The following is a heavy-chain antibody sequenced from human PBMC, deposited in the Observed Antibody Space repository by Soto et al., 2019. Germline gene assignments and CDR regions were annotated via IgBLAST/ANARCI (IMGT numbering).Heavy chain of an antibody. CDR2: ISAYNGNT. V-gene: IGHV1-18*01. Sequence: ASVKVSCKASGYTFTSYGISWVRQAPGQGLEWMGWISAYNGNTNYAQKLQGRVTMTTDTSTSTAYMELRSLRSDDTAVYHCARDEWEYYGSGSYYQYWFDPWGQGTLVTVSS. J-gene: IGHJ5*02. CDR1: GYTFTSYG. D-gene: IGHD3-10*01. CDR3: ARDEWEYYGSGSYYQYWFDP.